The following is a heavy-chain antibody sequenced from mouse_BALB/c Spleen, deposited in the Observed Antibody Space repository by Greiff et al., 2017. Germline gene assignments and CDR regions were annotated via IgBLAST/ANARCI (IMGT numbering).Heavy chain of an antibody. V-gene: IGHV1-5*01. D-gene: IGHD2-3*01. Sequence: VQLKQSGTVLARPGASVKMSCKASGYSFTSYWMHWVKQRPGQGLEWIGAIYPGNSDTSYNQKFKGKAKLTAVTSASTAYMELSSLTNEDSAVYYCTRYYDGYYDFDYWGQGTTLTVSS. CDR1: GYSFTSYW. J-gene: IGHJ2*01. CDR3: TRYYDGYYDFDY. CDR2: IYPGNSDT.